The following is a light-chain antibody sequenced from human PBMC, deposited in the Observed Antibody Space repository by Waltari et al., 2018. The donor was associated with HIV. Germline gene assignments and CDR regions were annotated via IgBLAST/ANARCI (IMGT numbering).Light chain of an antibody. CDR1: SSDAGGYNL. V-gene: IGLV2-23*02. Sequence: QSALTQPASVSRSPGQSITISCTGTSSDAGGYNLRPWYQQHPGKAPKLMIYEVSKRPSGVSNRFSGSKSGNTASLTISGLQAEDEADYYCCAYAGSTTYVIFGGGTKLTVL. CDR3: CAYAGSTTYVI. J-gene: IGLJ2*01. CDR2: EVS.